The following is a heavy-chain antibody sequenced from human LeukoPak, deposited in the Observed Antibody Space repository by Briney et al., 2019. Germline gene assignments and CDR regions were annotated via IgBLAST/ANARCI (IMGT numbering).Heavy chain of an antibody. Sequence: SETLSLTCTASGGSISSYYWSWIRQPAGKGLEWIGRIYTSGSTYYNPSLKSRVTISVDTSKNQFSLKLSSVTAADTAVYYCAREKCSSTRCYLYYGMDVWGQGTTVTVSS. V-gene: IGHV4-4*07. CDR1: GGSISSYY. CDR2: IYTSGST. CDR3: AREKCSSTRCYLYYGMDV. D-gene: IGHD2-2*01. J-gene: IGHJ6*02.